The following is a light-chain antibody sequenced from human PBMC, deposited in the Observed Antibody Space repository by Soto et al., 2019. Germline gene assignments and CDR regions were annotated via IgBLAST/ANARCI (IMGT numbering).Light chain of an antibody. CDR2: GAT. V-gene: IGKV3-15*01. CDR3: QQYNDWPPIT. CDR1: QSVSNN. Sequence: EIMLTQSPATLSVSPGERATLSCRASQSVSNNLGWYQQRPGQAPRLLLYGATTRATGIPARFSGSGFGTQFTLTISSLQSEDFAVYYCQQYNDWPPITFGQGTRLEI. J-gene: IGKJ5*01.